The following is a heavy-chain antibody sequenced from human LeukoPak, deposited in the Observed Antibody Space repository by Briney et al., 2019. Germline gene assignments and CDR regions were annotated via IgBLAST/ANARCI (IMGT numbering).Heavy chain of an antibody. CDR2: IWYDGSNK. CDR1: GFTFTGYA. CDR3: ARDTDTVTTSPGY. D-gene: IGHD4-17*01. V-gene: IGHV3-33*08. J-gene: IGHJ4*02. Sequence: GGSLRLSCAASGFTFTGYAMLWVRQAPGKGLEWVAVIWYDGSNKYYADSVKGRFTISRDNSKNTLYLQMNSLRAEDTAVYYCARDTDTVTTSPGYWGQGTLVTVSS.